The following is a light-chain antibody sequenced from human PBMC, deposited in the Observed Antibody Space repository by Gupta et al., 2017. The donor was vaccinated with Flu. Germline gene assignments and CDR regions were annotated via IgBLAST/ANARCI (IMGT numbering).Light chain of an antibody. CDR1: CFTTTFT. Sequence: VRLTCTLSCFTTTFTIAWHQQQPEKGPRFLMMIHHNGSHTNGDGIPDRFSGSGSGADRHLTLNNVDPEDEDEYYWQAWGTGIVFGEGTKLAVL. J-gene: IGLJ3*02. V-gene: IGLV4-69*01. CDR2: IHHNGSH. CDR3: QAWGTGIV.